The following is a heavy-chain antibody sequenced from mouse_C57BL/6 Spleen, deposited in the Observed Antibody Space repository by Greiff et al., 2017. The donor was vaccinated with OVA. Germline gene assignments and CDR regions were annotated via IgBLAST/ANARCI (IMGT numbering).Heavy chain of an antibody. CDR2: ILPGSGST. CDR3: ASNGNYEGFAY. CDR1: GYTFTGYW. D-gene: IGHD2-1*01. Sequence: LQQSGASVKLSCKATGYTFTGYWIEWVKQRPGHGLAWIGEILPGSGSTNYNEKFKGKATFTADTSSNTAYMQLSSLTTEDSAIYYGASNGNYEGFAYWGQGTLVTVSA. J-gene: IGHJ3*01. V-gene: IGHV1-9*01.